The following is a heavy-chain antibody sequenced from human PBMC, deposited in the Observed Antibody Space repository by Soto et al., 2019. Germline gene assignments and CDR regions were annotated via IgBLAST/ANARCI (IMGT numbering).Heavy chain of an antibody. V-gene: IGHV1-18*01. Sequence: ASVKVSCKASGYTFTSYGISWVRQAPGQGLEWMGWISAYNGNTNYAQKLQGRFTMTTDTSTSTAYMELSSLRSDDTAVYYCTTLPSSNXDYWGQGTLVTVSS. CDR3: TTLPSSNXDY. CDR1: GYTFTSYG. CDR2: ISAYNGNT. J-gene: IGHJ4*02.